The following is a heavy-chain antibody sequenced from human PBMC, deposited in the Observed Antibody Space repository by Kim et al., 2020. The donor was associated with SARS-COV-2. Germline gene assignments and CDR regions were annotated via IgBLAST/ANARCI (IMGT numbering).Heavy chain of an antibody. V-gene: IGHV3-66*01. CDR3: AREVGYNGYYGSRTHRYFDL. J-gene: IGHJ2*01. CDR1: GFTVTNNY. CDR2: IYSGGDT. Sequence: GGSLRLSCAASGFTVTNNYMSWVRQAPGKGLEWVSVIYSGGDTYYANSAKGRFTIVSDNSKNTLYLQMNSLRVEDTAVYYCAREVGYNGYYGSRTHRYFDLWGRGTLITVSS. D-gene: IGHD3-3*01.